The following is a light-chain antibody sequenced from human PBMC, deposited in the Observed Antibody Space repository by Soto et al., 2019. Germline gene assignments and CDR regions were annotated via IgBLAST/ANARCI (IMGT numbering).Light chain of an antibody. CDR1: QSVLYDSNNKNY. CDR2: WAS. V-gene: IGKV4-1*01. J-gene: IGKJ4*01. CDR3: QQYYSTPFT. Sequence: IVMTQSPDSLAVSLGERATINCKSNQSVLYDSNNKNYLAWYQQKPGQPPKLLIYWASTRESGVPDRFSGSGSGRDFTLTISSLQAEDVAVYYCQQYYSTPFTLGGGTNVEIK.